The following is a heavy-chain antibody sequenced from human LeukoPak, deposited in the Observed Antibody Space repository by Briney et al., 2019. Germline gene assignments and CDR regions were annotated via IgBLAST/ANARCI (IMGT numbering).Heavy chain of an antibody. V-gene: IGHV4-59*01. D-gene: IGHD3-9*01. J-gene: IGHJ5*02. CDR2: IYYSGTT. Sequence: SETLSLACTVSGGSISSYYWNWIRQSPGKGLEWIGYIYYSGTTKYNPSLTSRVTISVDTSKNQFSLKLNSVTAADTAVYFCARGDYDTLTGYWNWFDPWGQGTLVTVSS. CDR3: ARGDYDTLTGYWNWFDP. CDR1: GGSISSYY.